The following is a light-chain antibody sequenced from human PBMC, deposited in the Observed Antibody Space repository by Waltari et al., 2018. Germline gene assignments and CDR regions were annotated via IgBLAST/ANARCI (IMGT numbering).Light chain of an antibody. CDR1: SSDVGGYNY. Sequence: QSALTQPASVSGSPGQSITISCPGTSSDVGGYNYVSWYQQHPGKAPNFMIYDVSNRPSGVSNRFSGSKSGNTASLTISGLQAEDEADYYCSSYTSSNTLGFGTGTKVTVL. V-gene: IGLV2-14*03. CDR2: DVS. J-gene: IGLJ1*01. CDR3: SSYTSSNTLG.